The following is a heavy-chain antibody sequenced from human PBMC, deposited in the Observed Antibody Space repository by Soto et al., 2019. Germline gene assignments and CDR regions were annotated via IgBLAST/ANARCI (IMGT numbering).Heavy chain of an antibody. CDR2: IIPIFGSA. CDR1: GGTISSYA. J-gene: IGHJ6*02. Sequence: SVKVSCKASGGTISSYAISGVRQAPGQGLEWMGGIIPIFGSANYAQQFQERVTITRDMSTRTAYMELSSLRCEDTAVYYCATNTTGTGWFKSYHYHCMDLWGQGTTVTASS. V-gene: IGHV1-69*05. CDR3: ATNTTGTGWFKSYHYHCMDL. D-gene: IGHD3-9*01.